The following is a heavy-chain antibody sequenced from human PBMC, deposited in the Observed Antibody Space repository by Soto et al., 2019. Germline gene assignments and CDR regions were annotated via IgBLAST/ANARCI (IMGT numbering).Heavy chain of an antibody. D-gene: IGHD3-10*01. CDR1: GFIFSRYG. CDR2: ISYDGSNK. CDR3: AKDLGSGKRYYYYAMDV. J-gene: IGHJ6*02. Sequence: VQLVESGGGVVQPGRSLRLSCAASGFIFSRYGMHWVRQAPGKGLEWVAVISYDGSNKYYAEYVKGRFIISRDKSENPLYLQMNSVRAEDTAVYYCAKDLGSGKRYYYYAMDVWGQGTTVAVSS. V-gene: IGHV3-30*18.